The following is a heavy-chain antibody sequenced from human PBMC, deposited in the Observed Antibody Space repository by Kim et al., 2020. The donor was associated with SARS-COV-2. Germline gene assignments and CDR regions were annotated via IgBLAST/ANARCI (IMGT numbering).Heavy chain of an antibody. J-gene: IGHJ4*02. Sequence: ADSVRVRFTIARDNSKNTLTLQMNSLRAEDTAIYYCAKDRGVTVTGSFEHWGQGTLVTVSS. D-gene: IGHD3-9*01. V-gene: IGHV3-23*01. CDR3: AKDRGVTVTGSFEH.